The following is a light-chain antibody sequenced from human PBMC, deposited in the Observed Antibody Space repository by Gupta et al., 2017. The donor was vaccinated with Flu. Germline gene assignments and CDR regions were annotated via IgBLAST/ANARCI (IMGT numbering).Light chain of an antibody. J-gene: IGLJ1*01. Sequence: SYVLTHPPSLSVAPGPTARHTCGGNNIGSKSVHWYQQKPGKAPVLVVYDDSDRPSGIPERFSGSNSGTTATLTISRVEAGDEADYYCQVWDSSSDHYVFGTGTKVTVL. V-gene: IGLV3-21*02. CDR1: NIGSKS. CDR2: DDS. CDR3: QVWDSSSDHYV.